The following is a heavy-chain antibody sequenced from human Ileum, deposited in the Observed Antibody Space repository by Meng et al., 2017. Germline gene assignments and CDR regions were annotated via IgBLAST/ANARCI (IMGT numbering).Heavy chain of an antibody. CDR2: INSDGSST. J-gene: IGHJ4*02. CDR3: ARDLYGTKEAY. D-gene: IGHD2-8*01. Sequence: GGSLRLSCAASGFTFSSFEMHWVRQAPGKGLVWVSRINSDGSSTSYADSVMGRFTISRDNAKNTLYLEMNSLRAEDTAVYYCARDLYGTKEAYWGQGTLVTVSS. V-gene: IGHV3-74*01. CDR1: GFTFSSFE.